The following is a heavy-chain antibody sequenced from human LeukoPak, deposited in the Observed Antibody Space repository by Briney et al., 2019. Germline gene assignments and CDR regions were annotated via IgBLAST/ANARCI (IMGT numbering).Heavy chain of an antibody. CDR1: GGSIRSRNYY. Sequence: PSETLSLTCTVSGGSIRSRNYYWDWLRQPSGKGLEWIGNFYDSGSTYYNPSLKSRVTISGDTSKNQFSLKLTSVTAADTAVYYCARHTRPGCSGYENAFDIWGQGTMVTVSS. CDR2: FYDSGST. CDR3: ARHTRPGCSGYENAFDI. D-gene: IGHD5-12*01. V-gene: IGHV4-39*01. J-gene: IGHJ3*02.